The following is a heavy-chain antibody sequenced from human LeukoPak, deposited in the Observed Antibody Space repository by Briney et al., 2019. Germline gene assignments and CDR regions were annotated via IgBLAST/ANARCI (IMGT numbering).Heavy chain of an antibody. J-gene: IGHJ3*02. D-gene: IGHD1-26*01. V-gene: IGHV3-9*01. CDR1: GFTFDDYA. CDR3: AKDQKWELDAFDI. CDR2: ISWNSGSI. Sequence: GGSLRLSCAASGFTFDDYAMHWVRQAPGKGLEWVSGISWNSGSIGYADSVKGRFTISRDNAKNSLYLQMDSLRAEDTALYYCAKDQKWELDAFDIWGQGTMVTVSS.